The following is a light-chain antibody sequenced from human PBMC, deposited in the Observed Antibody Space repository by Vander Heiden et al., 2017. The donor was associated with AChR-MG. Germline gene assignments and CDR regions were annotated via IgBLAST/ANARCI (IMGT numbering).Light chain of an antibody. Sequence: SYVLTQPPSVSVAPGRPATSTCGGNNIGSKSVHWYQQKLGQAPVLVVYDDSDRPSGIPERISGSNSGNTATLTISRVEAGDEGDYYCQVWDSVSDPVVFGGGTKLTVL. CDR3: QVWDSVSDPVV. J-gene: IGLJ2*01. CDR1: NIGSKS. CDR2: DDS. V-gene: IGLV3-21*02.